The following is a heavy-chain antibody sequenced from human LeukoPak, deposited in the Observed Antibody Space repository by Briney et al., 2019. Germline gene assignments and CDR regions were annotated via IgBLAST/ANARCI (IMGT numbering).Heavy chain of an antibody. J-gene: IGHJ4*02. Sequence: GESLKISCKGSGYRFTSYWIGWVRQMPGKGLDWIGTIYPGDSDTRYSPSFQGQVTSSADKSISTAYLQWSSLKASDTAMYYCARSGHGVAYDRSDYWGQGTLVTVSS. D-gene: IGHD3-22*01. CDR1: GYRFTSYW. CDR3: ARSGHGVAYDRSDY. CDR2: IYPGDSDT. V-gene: IGHV5-51*01.